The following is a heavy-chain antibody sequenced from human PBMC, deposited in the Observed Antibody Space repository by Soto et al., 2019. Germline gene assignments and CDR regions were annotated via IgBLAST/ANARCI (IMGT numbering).Heavy chain of an antibody. Sequence: SETLSLTCTVSGGSVSSGSYYWSWIRQPPGKVLEWIGYIYYSGSTNYNPSLKSRVTISVDTSKNQFSLKLSSVTAADTAVYYCAGGGDNWNPRTETFDYWGQGTLVTVSS. CDR1: GGSVSSGSYY. V-gene: IGHV4-61*01. CDR3: AGGGDNWNPRTETFDY. J-gene: IGHJ4*02. D-gene: IGHD1-1*01. CDR2: IYYSGST.